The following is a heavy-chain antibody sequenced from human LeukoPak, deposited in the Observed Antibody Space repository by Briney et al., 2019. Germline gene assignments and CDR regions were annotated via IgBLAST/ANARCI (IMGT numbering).Heavy chain of an antibody. CDR2: IYYSGST. CDR3: ARGGAPVDY. CDR1: GGSISGYY. V-gene: IGHV4-59*01. Sequence: SETLSLTCTVSGGSISGYYWSWIRQPPGKGLEWIGYIYYSGSTNYNPSLKSRVTISVDTSKNQFSLKLSSVTAADTAVYYCARGGAPVDYWGQGTLVTVSS. J-gene: IGHJ4*02.